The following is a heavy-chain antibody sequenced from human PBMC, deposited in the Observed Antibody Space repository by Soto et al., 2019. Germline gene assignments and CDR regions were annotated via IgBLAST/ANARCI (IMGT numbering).Heavy chain of an antibody. D-gene: IGHD6-13*01. CDR3: ARIAASGGGWDV. Sequence: EVQLVESGGGLVQPGGSLRLSCVDSGFTFSRYWMSWVRQAPVKGLEWVGNIKQDGSEENYVDSVKGRFTISRDNAKNSIYVQMNSLRAADTAVYYWARIAASGGGWDVWGQGTTVVVSS. V-gene: IGHV3-7*01. CDR2: IKQDGSEE. CDR1: GFTFSRYW. J-gene: IGHJ6*02.